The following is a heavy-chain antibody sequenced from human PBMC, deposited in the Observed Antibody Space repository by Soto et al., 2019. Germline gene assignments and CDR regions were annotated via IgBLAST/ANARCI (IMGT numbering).Heavy chain of an antibody. CDR2: INGDGSTT. V-gene: IGHV3-74*01. J-gene: IGHJ6*02. CDR3: ASVVKYCSSTSCKHGTDV. Sequence: HPGGSLRLSCAASGLTFSTSWMHWVRQAPGKGLVWVSRINGDGSTTNYADSAKGRFTISRDNAKNTLYLQMNSLRAEDAAVYYCASVVKYCSSTSCKHGTDVWGQGTTVTVSS. D-gene: IGHD2-2*01. CDR1: GLTFSTSW.